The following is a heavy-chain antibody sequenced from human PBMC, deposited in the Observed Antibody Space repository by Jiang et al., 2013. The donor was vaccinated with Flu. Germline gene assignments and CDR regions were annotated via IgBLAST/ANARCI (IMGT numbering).Heavy chain of an antibody. J-gene: IGHJ6*02. Sequence: PGLVKPSQTLSLTCTVSGGSISSDNYYWTWIRQLPGKGLEWIGYIYYSGNTYYNPSLKSRVSMSVDTSKKQFSLKLSSVTAADTAVYYCARGNSYGSGNSYKTYYYGMDVWGQGTTVTVSS. D-gene: IGHD3-10*01. CDR2: IYYSGNT. V-gene: IGHV4-31*03. CDR1: GGSISSDNYY. CDR3: ARGNSYGSGNSYKTYYYGMDV.